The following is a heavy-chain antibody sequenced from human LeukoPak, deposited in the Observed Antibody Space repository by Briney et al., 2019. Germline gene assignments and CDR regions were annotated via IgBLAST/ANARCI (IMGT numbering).Heavy chain of an antibody. CDR2: IRYDGSNK. D-gene: IGHD6-13*01. CDR3: AKGSDSGWYGFDY. J-gene: IGHJ4*02. Sequence: GGSLRLSCAASAFTFSTYGMHWVRQAPGKGLEWVAFIRYDGSNKYYADSVKGRFTISRDNSKNTLWLQMNSLRSEDTAIYYCAKGSDSGWYGFDYWGQGTLVTVSS. V-gene: IGHV3-30*02. CDR1: AFTFSTYG.